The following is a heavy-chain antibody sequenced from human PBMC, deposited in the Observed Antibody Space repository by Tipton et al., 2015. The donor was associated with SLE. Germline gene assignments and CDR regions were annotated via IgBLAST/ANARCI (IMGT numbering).Heavy chain of an antibody. D-gene: IGHD2-8*01. Sequence: TLSLTCTVSGGSISSYYWSWIRQPPGKGLEWIGYIYYSVSTNYNPSLKSRVTISVDTSKNQFSLKLSSVTAADTAVYYCASLYCTNGVCVDYWGQGTLVTVSS. CDR2: IYYSVST. J-gene: IGHJ4*02. CDR1: GGSISSYY. CDR3: ASLYCTNGVCVDY. V-gene: IGHV4-59*08.